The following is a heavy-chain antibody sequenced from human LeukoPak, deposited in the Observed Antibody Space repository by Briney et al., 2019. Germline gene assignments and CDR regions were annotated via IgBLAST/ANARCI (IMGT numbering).Heavy chain of an antibody. D-gene: IGHD4-17*01. CDR1: GFTFTTYW. J-gene: IGHJ4*02. V-gene: IGHV3-74*01. Sequence: GGSLRLSCAASGFTFTTYWMHWVRQVPGKGLVWVARIKGDGSSTRHADSMKGRFTISRDNAKNSLYLQMNSLRAEDTALYYCAKVRHYGDYMGHLDYWGQGTLVTVSS. CDR3: AKVRHYGDYMGHLDY. CDR2: IKGDGSST.